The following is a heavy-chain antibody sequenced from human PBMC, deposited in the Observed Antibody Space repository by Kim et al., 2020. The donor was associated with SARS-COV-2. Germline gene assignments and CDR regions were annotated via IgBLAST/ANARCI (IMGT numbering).Heavy chain of an antibody. J-gene: IGHJ6*02. CDR1: GGSISSGGYY. D-gene: IGHD2-2*01. Sequence: SETLSLTCTVSGGSISSGGYYWSWIRQHPGKGLEWIGYIYYSGSTYYNPSLKSRVTISVDTYKNQFSLKLSSVTAADTAVYYCARDSRGGPQGYQRNYGMDVWGQGTTVTVSS. CDR2: IYYSGST. V-gene: IGHV4-31*03. CDR3: ARDSRGGPQGYQRNYGMDV.